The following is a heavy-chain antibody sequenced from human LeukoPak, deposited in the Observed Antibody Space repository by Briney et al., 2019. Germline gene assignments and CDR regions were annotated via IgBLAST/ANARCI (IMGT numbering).Heavy chain of an antibody. D-gene: IGHD2-2*01. J-gene: IGHJ5*02. CDR1: GYTFTSYG. Sequence: ASVKVSCKAAGYTFTSYGISGVRQAPGQGLEWMGWISAYNGNTNYAHKLQGRVTMTTDTSTSTAYMELRSLRSDDTAVYYCARVRGYCSSTSCYGENWFDPWGQGTLVTVSS. CDR2: ISAYNGNT. V-gene: IGHV1-18*04. CDR3: ARVRGYCSSTSCYGENWFDP.